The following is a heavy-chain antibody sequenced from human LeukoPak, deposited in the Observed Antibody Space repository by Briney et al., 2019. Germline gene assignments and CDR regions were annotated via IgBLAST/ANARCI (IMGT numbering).Heavy chain of an antibody. Sequence: GGSLRLSCAASGFTLTSYGMHWVRQAPGKGLEWVAFIWYDGSTKYYADSVEGRFTISRDNSKNTLYLQMNSLRAEDTAIYYCAKDPCSGGSCYSYYYYYYMDVWGKGTTVTVSS. D-gene: IGHD2-15*01. CDR1: GFTLTSYG. J-gene: IGHJ6*03. CDR2: IWYDGSTK. V-gene: IGHV3-30*02. CDR3: AKDPCSGGSCYSYYYYYYMDV.